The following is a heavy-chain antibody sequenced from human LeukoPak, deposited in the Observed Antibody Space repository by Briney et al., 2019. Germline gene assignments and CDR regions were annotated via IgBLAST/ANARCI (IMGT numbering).Heavy chain of an antibody. CDR3: ARDNGSPYNWFDP. D-gene: IGHD1-1*01. Sequence: PSETLSLTCAVYGGSFSGYYWSWIRQPPGKGLEWIGEINHSGSTNYNPSLKSRVAISVDTSKNQFSLKLSSVTAADTAVYYCARDNGSPYNWFDPWGQGTLVTVSS. CDR1: GGSFSGYY. J-gene: IGHJ5*02. CDR2: INHSGST. V-gene: IGHV4-34*01.